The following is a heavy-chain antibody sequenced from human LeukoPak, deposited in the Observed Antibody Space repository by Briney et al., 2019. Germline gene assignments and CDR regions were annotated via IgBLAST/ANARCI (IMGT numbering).Heavy chain of an antibody. CDR1: GFTLSSYD. CDR2: TSGSGGNT. D-gene: IGHD5-12*01. Sequence: GGSLRLSCAASGFTLSSYDMSWIRQAPGKGLEWVAATSGSGGNTYYADSVKGRFTISRDNSKNPLYLQMNSLRAEDTAVYYCAKEYRGYDFDYWGQGTLVTVSS. V-gene: IGHV3-23*01. CDR3: AKEYRGYDFDY. J-gene: IGHJ4*02.